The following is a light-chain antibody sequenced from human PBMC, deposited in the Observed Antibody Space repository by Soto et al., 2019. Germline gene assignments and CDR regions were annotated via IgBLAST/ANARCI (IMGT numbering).Light chain of an antibody. CDR3: QQYKKWPPCT. V-gene: IGKV3D-15*03. CDR1: HAVGTT. J-gene: IGKJ2*02. Sequence: EIVMTQSPTTLSVSPGERATLSCRASHAVGTTLAWYQQKPGQAPRLLIYGASIRATGIPARFSGSGSGTAFTLTMSTRRSEDFAVYYCQQYKKWPPCTFGQGTKLEIK. CDR2: GAS.